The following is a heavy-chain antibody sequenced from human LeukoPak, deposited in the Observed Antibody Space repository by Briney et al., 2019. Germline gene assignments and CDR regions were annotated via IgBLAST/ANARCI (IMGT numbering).Heavy chain of an antibody. V-gene: IGHV3-48*01. CDR1: GFAFSSYA. J-gene: IGHJ4*02. CDR2: IGSNFETI. D-gene: IGHD2-8*01. CDR3: AKDPDCTSGICYTFFDY. Sequence: PGGSLRLSCVASGFAFSSYAMNRVRQAPGKGLEWVSYIGSNFETIYADSVKGRFTISRDNAKNSLSLQMNSLRADDTAVYYCAKDPDCTSGICYTFFDYWGQGTLVTVSS.